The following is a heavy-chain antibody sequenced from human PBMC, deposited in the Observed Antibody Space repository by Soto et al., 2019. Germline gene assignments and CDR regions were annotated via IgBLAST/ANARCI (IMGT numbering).Heavy chain of an antibody. D-gene: IGHD6-13*01. CDR3: ARGERQQQRDY. J-gene: IGHJ4*02. CDR2: IYHSGST. Sequence: PSETLSLTCAVSGDSISSSKWWSWVRQPPGKGLEWIGEIYHSGSTNYNPSLKSLVIISVDKSKNQFSLKLSSVTDADTAVYYCARGERQQQRDYWGQGTLVTVS. CDR1: GDSISSSKW. V-gene: IGHV4-4*02.